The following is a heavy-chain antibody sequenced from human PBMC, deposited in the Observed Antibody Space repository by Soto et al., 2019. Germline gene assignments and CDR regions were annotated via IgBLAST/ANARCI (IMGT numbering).Heavy chain of an antibody. CDR2: ISGSGGST. Sequence: AGGSLRLSCAASGFTFSSYAMPWVRQAPGKGLEWVSAISGSGGSTYYADSVKGRFTISRDNSKNTLYLQMNSLRAEDTAVYYCAKDYTVTTRTYFDYWGQGTLVTVSS. CDR3: AKDYTVTTRTYFDY. CDR1: GFTFSSYA. J-gene: IGHJ4*02. V-gene: IGHV3-23*01. D-gene: IGHD4-17*01.